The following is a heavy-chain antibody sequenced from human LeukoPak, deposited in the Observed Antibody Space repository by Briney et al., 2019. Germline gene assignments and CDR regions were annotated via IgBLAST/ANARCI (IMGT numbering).Heavy chain of an antibody. CDR2: FYHGGST. D-gene: IGHD4-23*01. V-gene: IGHV4-38-2*02. CDR1: GYSVSTGYY. CDR3: GRVGAAHPSDYGGYYYFDY. J-gene: IGHJ4*02. Sequence: SETLSLTCTVSGYSVSTGYYWAWIRPPPGKGLEWIGTFYHGGSTYYNPSLKSRVTISVDTSKNQFSLNLTSVTAADTAVYYCGRVGAAHPSDYGGYYYFDYWGQGNLVTVSS.